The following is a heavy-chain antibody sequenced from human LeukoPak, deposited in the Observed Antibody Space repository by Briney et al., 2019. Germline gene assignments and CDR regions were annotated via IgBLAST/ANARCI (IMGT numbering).Heavy chain of an antibody. CDR2: TYFRSKWFY. CDR1: GDSVSSNSAV. D-gene: IGHD3-16*01. CDR3: ARGGAYTGLDF. J-gene: IGHJ4*02. V-gene: IGHV6-1*01. Sequence: SQTLSLTCAISGDSVSSNSAVWNWIRQSPSRGLEWLGRTYFRSKWFYDHAVSVKSRITINPDTSKNQFSLQLNSVTPEDTAVCYCARGGAYTGLDFWGQGTLVTVSS.